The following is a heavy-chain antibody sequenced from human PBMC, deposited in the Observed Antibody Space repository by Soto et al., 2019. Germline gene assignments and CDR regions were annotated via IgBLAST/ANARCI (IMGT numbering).Heavy chain of an antibody. J-gene: IGHJ4*02. CDR1: GDTFRSYA. V-gene: IGHV1-69*13. CDR2: IIPIFGTT. D-gene: IGHD3-22*01. Sequence: ASVKVSCKASGDTFRSYAVSWVRQAPGQGLEWMGGIIPIFGTTNYAQKFQGRVTITADESTSTAYMELSSLRSEDTAVYYCASSNYYDSSGYYFNWGQGTLVTVSS. CDR3: ASSNYYDSSGYYFN.